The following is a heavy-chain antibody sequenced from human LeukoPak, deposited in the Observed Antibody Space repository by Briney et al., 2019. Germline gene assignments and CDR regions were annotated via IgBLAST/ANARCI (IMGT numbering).Heavy chain of an antibody. D-gene: IGHD2-2*01. CDR3: ARDRVKGYCSSTSCPFDY. CDR1: GYTFTSYG. CDR2: ISAYNGNT. V-gene: IGHV1-18*01. J-gene: IGHJ4*02. Sequence: ASVKVSCKASGYTFTSYGISWARQAPGQGLEWMGWISAYNGNTNYAQKLQGRVTMTTDTSTSTAYMELRSLRSDDTAVYYCARDRVKGYCSSTSCPFDYWGQGTLVTVSS.